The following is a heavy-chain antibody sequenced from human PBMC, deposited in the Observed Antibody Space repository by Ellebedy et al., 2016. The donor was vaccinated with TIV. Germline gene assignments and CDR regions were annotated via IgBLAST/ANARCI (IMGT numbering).Heavy chain of an antibody. V-gene: IGHV3-74*03. Sequence: GESLKISXAASGFTFSSYAMSWVRQAPGKGLEWVSEINSDESTTTYADSVKGRFTISSDNAKNTLYLQMNSLRAEDTAVYYCSSDLAHWGQGTLVTVSS. CDR1: GFTFSSYA. CDR3: SSDLAH. J-gene: IGHJ4*02. CDR2: INSDESTT.